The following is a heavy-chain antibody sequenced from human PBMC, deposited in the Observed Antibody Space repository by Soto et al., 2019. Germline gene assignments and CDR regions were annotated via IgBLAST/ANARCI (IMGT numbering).Heavy chain of an antibody. J-gene: IGHJ6*02. CDR1: GGTFSSYA. Sequence: SVKVSCKASGGTFSSYAISWVRQAPGQGLEWMGGIIPIFGTANYAQKFQGRVTITADESTSTAYMELSSLRSEDTAVYYCARSPKYSSSWYVYYYGMDVWGQGTTVTVSS. D-gene: IGHD6-13*01. CDR3: ARSPKYSSSWYVYYYGMDV. V-gene: IGHV1-69*13. CDR2: IIPIFGTA.